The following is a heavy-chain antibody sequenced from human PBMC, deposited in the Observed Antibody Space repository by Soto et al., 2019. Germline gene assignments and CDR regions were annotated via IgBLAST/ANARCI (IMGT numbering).Heavy chain of an antibody. CDR1: GGTFSSYT. CDR3: ARGALVATTEFDY. Sequence: QVQLVQSGAEVKKPGSSVKVSCKASGGTFSSYTISWVRQAPGQGLEWMGRIIPILGIANYAQKFQGRVTITADKSTSPAYMELSSLRSEDTAVYYCARGALVATTEFDYWGQGTLVTVSS. J-gene: IGHJ4*02. V-gene: IGHV1-69*02. D-gene: IGHD5-12*01. CDR2: IIPILGIA.